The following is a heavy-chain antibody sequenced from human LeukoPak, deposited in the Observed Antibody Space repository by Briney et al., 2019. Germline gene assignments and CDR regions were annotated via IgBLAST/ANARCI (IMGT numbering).Heavy chain of an antibody. Sequence: GGSLRLSCAASGFTFSSYSMNWVRQAPGKGLEWVSYISSSSSAIYYADSVRGRFAISRDNAKSSLYLQLNSLRAEDTAVYYCARAPHSLDYWGQGTLVTVSS. CDR1: GFTFSSYS. J-gene: IGHJ4*02. CDR2: ISSSSSAI. V-gene: IGHV3-48*01. CDR3: ARAPHSLDY.